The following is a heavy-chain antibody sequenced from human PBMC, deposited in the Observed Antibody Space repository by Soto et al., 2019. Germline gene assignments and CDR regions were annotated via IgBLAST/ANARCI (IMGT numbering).Heavy chain of an antibody. J-gene: IGHJ4*02. D-gene: IGHD5-18*01. Sequence: ASVKVSCKASGYTFTDYSLQWVRQAPGQRLEWMGWINPASGKTKYAQKFQGRVTITRDKSTNTAYMELSSLTSEDTAVYFCASGIQLWLRRINNGYSGWGQGTLVTVSS. CDR2: INPASGKT. V-gene: IGHV1-3*01. CDR3: ASGIQLWLRRINNGYSG. CDR1: GYTFTDYS.